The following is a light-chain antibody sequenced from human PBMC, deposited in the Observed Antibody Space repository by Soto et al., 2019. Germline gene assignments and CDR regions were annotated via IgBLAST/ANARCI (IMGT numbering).Light chain of an antibody. V-gene: IGLV1-40*01. CDR1: SSNIGAGYD. J-gene: IGLJ2*01. Sequence: QSVLTQPPSVSGAPGQRGTISGTGSSSNIGAGYDVHWYQQLPGTAPKLLIYGNSNRPSGVPDRFAGSNSGTSASLAITGLQAEDEADYYCQSYDSSLSGSVVFGGGTKVTVL. CDR2: GNS. CDR3: QSYDSSLSGSVV.